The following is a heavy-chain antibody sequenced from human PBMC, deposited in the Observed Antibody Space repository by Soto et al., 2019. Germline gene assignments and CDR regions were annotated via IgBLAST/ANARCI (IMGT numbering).Heavy chain of an antibody. J-gene: IGHJ5*02. Sequence: SETLSLTCAVSGYSISSGYYWGWIRQPPGKGLEWIGSIYHSGSTYYNPSLKSRVTISVDTSRNQFSLKLSSVTAADTAVYYCARDMDYYGSGNHNWFDPWGQGTLVTVYS. D-gene: IGHD3-10*01. CDR1: GYSISSGYY. V-gene: IGHV4-38-2*02. CDR3: ARDMDYYGSGNHNWFDP. CDR2: IYHSGST.